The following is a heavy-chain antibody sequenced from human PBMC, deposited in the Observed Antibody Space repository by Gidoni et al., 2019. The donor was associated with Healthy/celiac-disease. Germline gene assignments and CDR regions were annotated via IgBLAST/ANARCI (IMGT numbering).Heavy chain of an antibody. CDR1: GFTFSSYW. CDR3: ARDPQAYYDSSGLFDY. V-gene: IGHV3-7*01. D-gene: IGHD3-22*01. J-gene: IGHJ4*02. Sequence: EVQLVESGGGLVQPGGSLRLSCAASGFTFSSYWMSWVRQAPGKGLEWVANIKQDGSEKYYVDSVKGRFTISRDNAKNSLYLQMNSLRAEDTAVYYCARDPQAYYDSSGLFDYWGQGTLVTVSS. CDR2: IKQDGSEK.